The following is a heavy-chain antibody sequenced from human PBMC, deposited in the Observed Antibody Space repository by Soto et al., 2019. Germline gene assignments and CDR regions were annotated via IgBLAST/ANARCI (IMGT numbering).Heavy chain of an antibody. Sequence: QIQLVESGGGVVQPGRSLRLSCTASGFTFSRNGMHWVRQAPGKGLEWVAVISHDRRNIYYADSVKGRFTISRDNSKNTQYLQMDSLTAEDTAVYFCAKVRDRSWSFDEWGHGTLVTVSS. CDR1: GFTFSRNG. CDR2: ISHDRRNI. CDR3: AKVRDRSWSFDE. V-gene: IGHV3-30*18. D-gene: IGHD6-13*01. J-gene: IGHJ4*01.